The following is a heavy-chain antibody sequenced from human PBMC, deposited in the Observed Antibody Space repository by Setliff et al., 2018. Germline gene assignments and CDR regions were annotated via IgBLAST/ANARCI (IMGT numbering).Heavy chain of an antibody. V-gene: IGHV1-2*02. Sequence: ASVKVSCKTSGYPFIEHYVNWVRQAPGQGLEWMGWIRPNGGGTHYAQKFQGRVTMTRDTSISTAYMELSSLRSDDTAIYYCATAVWEFLYWGQGALVTVSS. D-gene: IGHD1-26*01. J-gene: IGHJ4*02. CDR3: ATAVWEFLY. CDR1: GYPFIEHY. CDR2: IRPNGGGT.